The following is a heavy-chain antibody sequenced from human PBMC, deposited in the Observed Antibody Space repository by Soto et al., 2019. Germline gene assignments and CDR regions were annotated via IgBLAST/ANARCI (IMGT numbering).Heavy chain of an antibody. V-gene: IGHV3-11*01. CDR3: VRWWNGFDY. Sequence: QVRLVESWGDLVKPGGSLRLSCVGSGFIFGDYAMGWIRQAPGKGLEWISYISLSGYVTFVADSVKGRFTFSRDNRKNTLYVQMNSLTAGDTAVYYCVRWWNGFDYWGQGTPVTVSS. D-gene: IGHD1-1*01. J-gene: IGHJ4*02. CDR2: ISLSGYVT. CDR1: GFIFGDYA.